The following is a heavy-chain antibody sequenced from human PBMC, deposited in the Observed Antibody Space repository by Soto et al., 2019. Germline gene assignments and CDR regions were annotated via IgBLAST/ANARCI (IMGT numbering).Heavy chain of an antibody. V-gene: IGHV3-30*18. CDR1: VFTFDNYG. J-gene: IGHJ4*01. CDR2: ISYDGSLN. D-gene: IGHD2-2*01. CDR3: ANAQGLRSRDVYNPYY. Sequence: GGSLRLSCSASVFTFDNYGMHWVRQAPGKGLDWVAVISYDGSLNFYGDSVKGRFTISRDNSKNTLYLQMNSLRTADTAVYYCANAQGLRSRDVYNPYYWGHGTLVTVS.